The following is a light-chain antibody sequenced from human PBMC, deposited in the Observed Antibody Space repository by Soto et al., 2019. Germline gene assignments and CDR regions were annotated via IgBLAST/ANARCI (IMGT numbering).Light chain of an antibody. V-gene: IGLV2-8*01. CDR2: EVN. CDR3: TSYAGNNYVV. J-gene: IGLJ2*01. CDR1: SSDVGGYDL. Sequence: QSALTQPPSASGSPGQSVTISCTGTSSDVGGYDLVTWYQQYPGKAPKLIIYEVNKRPSGVPDRFSGSKSGNTASLTVSGLQADDEADYFCTSYAGNNYVVFGGGTKLTVL.